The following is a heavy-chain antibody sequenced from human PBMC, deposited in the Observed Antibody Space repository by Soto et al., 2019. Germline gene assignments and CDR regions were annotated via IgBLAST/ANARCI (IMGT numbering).Heavy chain of an antibody. D-gene: IGHD3-16*01. CDR1: GDSVRNQY. CDR2: IYRSGST. Sequence: SETLSLTCTVSGDSVRNQYWSWIRRPPGRGLEWIGYIYRSGSTKYNPSLKSRLTISVDTSKNQFSLKLSSVTAADTAVYYCARTLDYGHMDVWRKGTTVTVSS. J-gene: IGHJ6*03. V-gene: IGHV4-4*09. CDR3: ARTLDYGHMDV.